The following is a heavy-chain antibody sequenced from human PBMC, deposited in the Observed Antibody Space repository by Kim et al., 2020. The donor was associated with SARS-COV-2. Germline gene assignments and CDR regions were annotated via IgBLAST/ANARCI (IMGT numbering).Heavy chain of an antibody. D-gene: IGHD2-2*02. CDR1: GGSISSYY. CDR3: ARGIPLDYYYYYGMDV. Sequence: SETLSLTCTVSGGSISSYYWSWIRQPPGKGLEWIGYIYYSGSTNYNPSLKSRVTISVDMSKNQFSLKLSSVTAADTAVYYCARGIPLDYYYYYGMDVWGQGTTVTVSS. CDR2: IYYSGST. V-gene: IGHV4-59*01. J-gene: IGHJ6*02.